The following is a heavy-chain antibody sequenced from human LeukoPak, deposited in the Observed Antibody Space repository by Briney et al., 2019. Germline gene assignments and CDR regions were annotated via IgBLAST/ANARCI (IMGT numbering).Heavy chain of an antibody. CDR3: ARGVHCSSTSCFNWFDP. J-gene: IGHJ5*02. D-gene: IGHD2-2*01. CDR2: ISAYNGNT. V-gene: IGHV1-18*01. Sequence: GASVKVSCKASGYTFTSYGISWVRQAPGQGLEWMGWISAYNGNTNYAQKLQGRVTMTTDTSTSTAYMELRSLRSDDTAVYYCARGVHCSSTSCFNWFDPWGQGTLVTVSS. CDR1: GYTFTSYG.